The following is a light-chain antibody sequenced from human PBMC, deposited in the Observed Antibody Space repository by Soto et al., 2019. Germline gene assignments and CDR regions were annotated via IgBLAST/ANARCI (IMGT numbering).Light chain of an antibody. CDR2: EVS. Sequence: ALTQPASVSGSPGQSITISCTGTSSDVGGYNYVSWYQQHPGKAPKLMIYEVSNRPSGVSNRFSGSKSGNTASLTISGLQAEDEADYYCSSYTSSSTRNYVSGTRTKVTVL. V-gene: IGLV2-14*01. J-gene: IGLJ1*01. CDR3: SSYTSSSTRNYV. CDR1: SSDVGGYNY.